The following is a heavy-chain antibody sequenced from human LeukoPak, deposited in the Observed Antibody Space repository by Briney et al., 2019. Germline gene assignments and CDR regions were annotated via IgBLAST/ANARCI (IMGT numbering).Heavy chain of an antibody. CDR2: IWYDGSNK. Sequence: GRSLRLSCAASGFTFSSYGMHWVRQAPGKGLEWVAVIWYDGSNKYYADSVKGRFTISRDNSKNTLYLQMNSLRAEDTAVYYCARGPYSYDYYFDYWGQGTLVTVSS. J-gene: IGHJ4*02. CDR3: ARGPYSYDYYFDY. D-gene: IGHD5-18*01. CDR1: GFTFSSYG. V-gene: IGHV3-33*01.